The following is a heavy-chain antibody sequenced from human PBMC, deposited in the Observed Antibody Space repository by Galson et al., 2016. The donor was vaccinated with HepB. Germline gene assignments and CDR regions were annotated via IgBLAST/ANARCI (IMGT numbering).Heavy chain of an antibody. V-gene: IGHV2-70*04. Sequence: ALVKPTQTLTLTCTFSGFSLSTSGMSVSWIRQPPGKALEWLARIDWDDDKFYSTSLKTRLTISKDTSKKQVVLTMTNRDPVDTATYYCARVELSRYCSVGDCYPDRFDPWGQGTQVTVSS. CDR2: IDWDDDK. CDR3: ARVELSRYCSVGDCYPDRFDP. J-gene: IGHJ5*02. D-gene: IGHD2-15*01. CDR1: GFSLSTSGMS.